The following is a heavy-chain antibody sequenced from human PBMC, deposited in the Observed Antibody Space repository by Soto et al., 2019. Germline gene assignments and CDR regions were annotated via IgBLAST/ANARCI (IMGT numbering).Heavy chain of an antibody. V-gene: IGHV4-34*01. Sequence: ASETLSLTCAVYGGSFSGYYWTWIRQPPGTGLEWIGEINHSGSTNYNPSLKSRVTISVDTSKNQFSLKLTSVTAADTAVYYCAGLNGYCVSTKCHGYYGMDVWGQGTTVTVSS. CDR2: INHSGST. CDR1: GGSFSGYY. J-gene: IGHJ6*02. CDR3: AGLNGYCVSTKCHGYYGMDV. D-gene: IGHD2-2*03.